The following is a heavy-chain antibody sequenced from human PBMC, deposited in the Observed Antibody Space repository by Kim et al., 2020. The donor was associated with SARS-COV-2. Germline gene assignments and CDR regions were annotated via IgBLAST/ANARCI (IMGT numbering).Heavy chain of an antibody. CDR3: ARKTDSAGHGDF. D-gene: IGHD2-15*01. Sequence: TKYADSVGGRFTISRDGSKNKLFVQMNSLRAEDSAVYYWARKTDSAGHGDFWGRGTLVAVSS. CDR2: T. V-gene: IGHV3-53*01. J-gene: IGHJ4*02.